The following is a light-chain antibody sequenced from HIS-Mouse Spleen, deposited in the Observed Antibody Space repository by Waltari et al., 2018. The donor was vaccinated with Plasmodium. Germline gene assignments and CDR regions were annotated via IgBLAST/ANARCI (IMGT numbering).Light chain of an antibody. CDR3: YSTDSSGNHRV. V-gene: IGLV3-10*01. Sequence: SYELTQPPSVSVSPGQTARITCSGDALPTKYAYWYQQKSGQAPVLVIYEDSKRPSGIPERFSGSSSGKMATLTSSGAQVEDEADYYCYSTDSSGNHRVFGGGTKLTVL. J-gene: IGLJ3*02. CDR1: ALPTKY. CDR2: EDS.